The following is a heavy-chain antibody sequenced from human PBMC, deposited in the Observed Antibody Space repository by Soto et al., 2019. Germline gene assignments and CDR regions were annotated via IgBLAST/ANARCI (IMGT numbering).Heavy chain of an antibody. J-gene: IGHJ3*02. CDR1: GGSVSSGSYY. Sequence: PSETLSLTCTVSGGSVSSGSYYWSWIRQPAGKGLEWIGRIYTSGSTNYNPSLKSRVTMSVDTSKNQFSLKLSSVTAADTAVYYCARVGYDLWSGYYTRAVDIWGQGTMVTVSS. D-gene: IGHD3-3*01. V-gene: IGHV4-61*02. CDR3: ARVGYDLWSGYYTRAVDI. CDR2: IYTSGST.